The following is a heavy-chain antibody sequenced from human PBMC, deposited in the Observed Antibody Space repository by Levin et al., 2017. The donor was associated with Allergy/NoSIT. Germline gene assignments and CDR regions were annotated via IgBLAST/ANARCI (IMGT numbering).Heavy chain of an antibody. D-gene: IGHD3-10*01. J-gene: IGHJ4*02. CDR3: ARASIRGASDY. V-gene: IGHV1-8*01. CDR1: GYTFTSYD. Sequence: GESLKISCKASGYTFTSYDINWVRQATGQGLEWMGWMNPNSGNTGYAQKFQGRVTMTRNTSISTAYMELSSLRSEDTAVYYCARASIRGASDYWGQGTLVTVSS. CDR2: MNPNSGNT.